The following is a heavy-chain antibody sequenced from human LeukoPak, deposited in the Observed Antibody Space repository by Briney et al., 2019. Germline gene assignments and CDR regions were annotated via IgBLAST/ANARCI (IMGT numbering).Heavy chain of an antibody. CDR1: GYTLTELS. D-gene: IGHD3-22*01. Sequence: ASVKVSCKVSGYTLTELSMHWVRQAPGKGLEWMGGFDPEDGETIYAQKFQGRVTMTEDTSTDTAYMELSSLRSEDTAVYYCARDTPRMIVVARPHHDAFDIWGQGTMVTVSS. V-gene: IGHV1-24*01. CDR2: FDPEDGET. CDR3: ARDTPRMIVVARPHHDAFDI. J-gene: IGHJ3*02.